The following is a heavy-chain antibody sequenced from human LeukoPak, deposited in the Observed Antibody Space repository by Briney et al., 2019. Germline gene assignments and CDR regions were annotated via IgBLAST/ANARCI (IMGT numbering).Heavy chain of an antibody. CDR3: ARDPFWDRWFDP. Sequence: GGSLRLSCVASGFVFSNSWMSWVRQAPGKGPEWVAHIKPDRSEKYYVDSAKGRFTISRDNAKNSLYLQMDSLRLEDTAMYYCARDPFWDRWFDPWGQGTLVTVSS. CDR1: GFVFSNSW. CDR2: IKPDRSEK. J-gene: IGHJ5*02. V-gene: IGHV3-7*01. D-gene: IGHD1-26*01.